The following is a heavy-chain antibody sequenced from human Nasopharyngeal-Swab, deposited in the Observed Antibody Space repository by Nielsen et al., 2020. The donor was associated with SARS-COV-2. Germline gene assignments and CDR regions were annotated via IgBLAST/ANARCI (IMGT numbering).Heavy chain of an antibody. CDR1: GFTFSDHY. J-gene: IGHJ6*02. V-gene: IGHV3-11*04. CDR3: ASLLWFGELPSDYYYYGMDV. D-gene: IGHD3-10*01. Sequence: GESLKISCAASGFTFSDHYMSWIRQAPGKGQEWVSYISSSGSTIYYADSVKGRFTISRDNAKNSLYLQMNSLRAEDTAVYYCASLLWFGELPSDYYYYGMDVWGQGTTVTVSS. CDR2: ISSSGSTI.